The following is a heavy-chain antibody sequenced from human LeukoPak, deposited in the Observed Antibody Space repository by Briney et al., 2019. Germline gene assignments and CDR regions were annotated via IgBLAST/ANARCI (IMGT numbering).Heavy chain of an antibody. J-gene: IGHJ6*03. D-gene: IGHD3-22*01. CDR1: GFTLSSYA. CDR3: AKGYDSTYYFYYFMDV. CDR2: ICVSGNT. V-gene: IGHV3-23*01. Sequence: SGGSLTLSCAASGFTLSSYAMSWVRQRPGKGLEWVAAICVSGNTYQAESVKGRFTISRDSYKKTLYLQRNSLRAEAAAVYYCAKGYDSTYYFYYFMDVWGKGTTVTISS.